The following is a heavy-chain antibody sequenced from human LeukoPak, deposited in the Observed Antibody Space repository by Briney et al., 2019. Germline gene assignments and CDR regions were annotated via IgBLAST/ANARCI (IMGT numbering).Heavy chain of an antibody. Sequence: ASVKVSCKTSGYIFTGYYLHWVRQAPGQGLEWMGWINPNSGDTKYVHKFQGRVTLTRDTSIRTAYMELSRLRSDDTAVYYCARASTFGVVPKRLDYWGQGTLVTVSS. CDR3: ARASTFGVVPKRLDY. V-gene: IGHV1-2*02. J-gene: IGHJ4*02. CDR1: GYIFTGYY. D-gene: IGHD3-3*01. CDR2: INPNSGDT.